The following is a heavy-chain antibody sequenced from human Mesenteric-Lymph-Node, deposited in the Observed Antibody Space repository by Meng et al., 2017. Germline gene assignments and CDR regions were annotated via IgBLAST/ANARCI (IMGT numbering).Heavy chain of an antibody. Sequence: QVQLVESGGGVVQSGRSLRLPRAASGFTFSDYAIHWVRQAPGKGLEWVAVISYDGNKKYYAESMKGRFTVSRDDSKSTLYLQMNSLRGEDTAVYYCARDDDYANYSLDYWGQGTLVTVSS. CDR1: GFTFSDYA. CDR2: ISYDGNKK. CDR3: ARDDDYANYSLDY. J-gene: IGHJ4*02. D-gene: IGHD4-11*01. V-gene: IGHV3-30-3*01.